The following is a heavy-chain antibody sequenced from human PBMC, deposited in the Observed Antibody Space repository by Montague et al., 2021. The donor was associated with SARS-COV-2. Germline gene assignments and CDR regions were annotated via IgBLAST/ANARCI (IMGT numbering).Heavy chain of an antibody. D-gene: IGHD4-17*01. Sequence: SETLSLTCTVSGDSVSSSDHYWGWIRQPPGKGLEWLGIVYYSGYTYYXPSVKGRVTISIDASKNQFSLKLNSLTATDTAIYHCARRRLREDYFDFWGQGALVTVSS. CDR1: GDSVSSSDHY. CDR2: VYYSGYT. J-gene: IGHJ4*02. CDR3: ARRRLREDYFDF. V-gene: IGHV4-39*01.